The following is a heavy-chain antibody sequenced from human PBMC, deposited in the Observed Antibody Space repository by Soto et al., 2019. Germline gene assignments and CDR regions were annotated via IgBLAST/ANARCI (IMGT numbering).Heavy chain of an antibody. D-gene: IGHD2-15*01. V-gene: IGHV1-2*04. Sequence: GASVKVSCKASGYTFTGYYMHWVRQAPGQGLEWMGWINPNSGGTNYAQKFQGWVTMTGDTSISTAYMELSRLRSDDTAVYYCAREAGYCSGGSCLYYWGQGTLVTVSS. CDR1: GYTFTGYY. CDR3: AREAGYCSGGSCLYY. CDR2: INPNSGGT. J-gene: IGHJ4*02.